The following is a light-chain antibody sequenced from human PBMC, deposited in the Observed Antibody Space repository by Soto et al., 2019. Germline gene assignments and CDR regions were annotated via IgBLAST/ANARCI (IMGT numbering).Light chain of an antibody. Sequence: QSALTQPASVSGSPGQSITISCTGTSSTVGGFNVVSWYQQHPGKAPKVIIYEGIKRPSGVSNRFSGSNSGSTASLTISGLQAEDEADYYCQSYDTINQAGIFGGGTKLTVL. CDR1: SSTVGGFNV. CDR3: QSYDTINQAGI. J-gene: IGLJ2*01. CDR2: EGI. V-gene: IGLV2-23*01.